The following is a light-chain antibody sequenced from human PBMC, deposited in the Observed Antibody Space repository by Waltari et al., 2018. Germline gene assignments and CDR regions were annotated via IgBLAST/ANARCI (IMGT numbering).Light chain of an antibody. V-gene: IGKV4-1*01. CDR2: WAS. CDR1: QSLLHTNNKNY. Sequence: DIVVTQSPDSLAVSLGERATMNCKSSQSLLHTNNKNYLAWYKLRPGQPPKLLIYWASTREAGVPGRFSGSGSGTDFTLTISGLQAEDVAVYYCQQYYSTPNTFGQGTKLEIK. CDR3: QQYYSTPNT. J-gene: IGKJ2*01.